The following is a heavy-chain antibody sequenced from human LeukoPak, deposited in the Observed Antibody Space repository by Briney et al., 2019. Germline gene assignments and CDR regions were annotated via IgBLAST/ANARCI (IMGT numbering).Heavy chain of an antibody. CDR1: GGSFSGYY. D-gene: IGHD3-22*01. V-gene: IGHV4-34*01. CDR3: ARATFYYYDSSGFDY. J-gene: IGHJ4*02. CDR2: INHSGST. Sequence: SETLSLTCAVHGGSFSGYYWSWIRQPPGKGLEWIGEINHSGSTNYNPSLKSRVTISVDTSKNQFSLKLSSVTAADTAVYYCARATFYYYDSSGFDYWGQGTLVTVSS.